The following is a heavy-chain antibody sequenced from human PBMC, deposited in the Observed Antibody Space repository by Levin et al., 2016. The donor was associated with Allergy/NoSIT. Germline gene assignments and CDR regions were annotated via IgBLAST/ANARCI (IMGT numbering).Heavy chain of an antibody. D-gene: IGHD5-24*01. V-gene: IGHV3-23*01. CDR3: AKDLQRWLQVLLDY. Sequence: GSLRLSCAASGFTFSSYAMSWVRQAPGKGLEWVSAISGSGGSTYYADSVKGRFTISRDNSKNTLYLQMNSLRAEDTAVYYCAKDLQRWLQVLLDYWGQGTLVTVSS. J-gene: IGHJ4*02. CDR1: GFTFSSYA. CDR2: ISGSGGST.